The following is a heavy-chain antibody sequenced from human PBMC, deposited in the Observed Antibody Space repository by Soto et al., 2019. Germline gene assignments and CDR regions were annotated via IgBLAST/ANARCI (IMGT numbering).Heavy chain of an antibody. D-gene: IGHD1-26*01. CDR1: GFIFSSYT. CDR3: ARAPSGSYPEFDY. V-gene: IGHV3-30-3*01. CDR2: ITYDGSNQ. J-gene: IGHJ4*02. Sequence: GGSLRLSCAASGFIFSSYTMHWVRQAPGKGLEWVGVITYDGSNQYYADSVKGRFTISRDNSRNMLFLQMNSLRPDDTAVYYCARAPSGSYPEFDYCGQGTLVTLSS.